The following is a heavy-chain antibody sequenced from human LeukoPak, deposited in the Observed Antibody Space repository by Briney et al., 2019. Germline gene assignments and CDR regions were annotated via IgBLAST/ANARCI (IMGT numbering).Heavy chain of an antibody. CDR3: ARDGYSYGYGSYYYYGMDV. D-gene: IGHD5-18*01. Sequence: QPGGSLRLSCAASGFIFSSYNMNWVRQAPGKGLEWVSYISSGSSTIYYADSVRGRFTISRDNAKNSLYLQMSSLRAEDTAVYYCARDGYSYGYGSYYYYGMDVWGQGTTVTISS. CDR1: GFIFSSYN. J-gene: IGHJ6*02. V-gene: IGHV3-48*01. CDR2: ISSGSSTI.